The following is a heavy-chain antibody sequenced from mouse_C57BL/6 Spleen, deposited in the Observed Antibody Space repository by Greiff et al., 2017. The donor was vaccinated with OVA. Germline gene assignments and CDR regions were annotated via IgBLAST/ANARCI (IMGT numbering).Heavy chain of an antibody. CDR1: GFTFSDYG. D-gene: IGHD1-1*01. CDR3: ARSTTVVSPYFDY. Sequence: EVQLQESGGGLVKPGGSLKLSCAASGFTFSDYGMHWVRQAPEKGLEWVAYISSGSSTIYYADTVKGRFTISRDNAKNTLFLQMTSLRSEDTAMYYCARSTTVVSPYFDYWGQGTTLTVSS. CDR2: ISSGSSTI. V-gene: IGHV5-17*01. J-gene: IGHJ2*01.